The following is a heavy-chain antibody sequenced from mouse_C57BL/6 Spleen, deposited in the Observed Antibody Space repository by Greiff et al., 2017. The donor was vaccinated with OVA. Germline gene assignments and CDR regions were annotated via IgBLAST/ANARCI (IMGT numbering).Heavy chain of an antibody. D-gene: IGHD4-1*01. CDR2: IHPNSSST. Sequence: QVQLQQPGAELVRPGTSVKLSCKASGYTFTSYWMHWVKQRPGQGLEWIGMIHPNSSSTNYNEKFKSKATLTVDKSSSTAYMQLSSLTSEDSAVYFCARDWESYFDYWGQGTTLTVSS. CDR1: GYTFTSYW. J-gene: IGHJ2*01. CDR3: ARDWESYFDY. V-gene: IGHV1-64*01.